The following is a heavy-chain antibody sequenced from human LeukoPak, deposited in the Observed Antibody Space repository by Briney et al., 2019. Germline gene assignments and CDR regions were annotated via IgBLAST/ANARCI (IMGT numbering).Heavy chain of an antibody. J-gene: IGHJ4*02. CDR1: GFTFSSYW. CDR2: ITNDGSGT. V-gene: IGHV3-74*01. D-gene: IGHD2-21*02. CDR3: ARDHGGDYYFDY. Sequence: GGSLRLSCAASGFTFSSYWMHWVRQAPGKGLVWVSRITNDGSGTAYADSVKGRFTISRDNAKNTLYLQMSSLRAEDTAVYYCARDHGGDYYFDYWGQGILVTVSS.